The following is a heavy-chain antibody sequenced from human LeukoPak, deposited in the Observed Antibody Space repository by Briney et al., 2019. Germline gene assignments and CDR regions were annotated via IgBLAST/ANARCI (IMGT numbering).Heavy chain of an antibody. CDR1: GYTFTSHY. CDR2: INPNSGGT. V-gene: IGHV1-2*02. Sequence: GASVKVSCKASGYTFTSHYMHWVRQAPEKGLEWMGWINPNSGGTNYAQKFQGRVTMTRDTSISTAYMELSRLRSDDTAVYYCARDGDYYDSSGYTGICYWGQGTLVTVSS. D-gene: IGHD3-22*01. J-gene: IGHJ4*02. CDR3: ARDGDYYDSSGYTGICY.